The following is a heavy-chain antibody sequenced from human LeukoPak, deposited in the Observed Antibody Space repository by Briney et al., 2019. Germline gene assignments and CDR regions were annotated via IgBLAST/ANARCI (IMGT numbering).Heavy chain of an antibody. CDR2: IRYDGSNK. V-gene: IGHV3-30*02. Sequence: GGSLRLSCAASGFTFSSYGMHWVRQAPGKGLEWVAFIRYDGSNKYYADSVKGRFTISRDNSKNTLYLQMNRLRAEDTALYYCAKEHDYGDYRGIGDWGQGALVTVSS. J-gene: IGHJ4*02. CDR1: GFTFSSYG. CDR3: AKEHDYGDYRGIGD. D-gene: IGHD4-17*01.